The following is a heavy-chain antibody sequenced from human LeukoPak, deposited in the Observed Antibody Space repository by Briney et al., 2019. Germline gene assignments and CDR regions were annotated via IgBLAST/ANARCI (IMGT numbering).Heavy chain of an antibody. CDR1: GYTFSSYT. CDR2: INTNTGNP. V-gene: IGHV7-4-1*02. CDR3: ARGTEYSNSWPPH. D-gene: IGHD6-13*01. Sequence: ASVTVSCKASGYTFSSYTMNWVRQAPGQGLEWMGWINTNTGNPTYAQGFTGQFVFSLDTSVSTAYLQISSLKAEDTAVYYCARGTEYSNSWPPHWGQGTLVTVSS. J-gene: IGHJ4*02.